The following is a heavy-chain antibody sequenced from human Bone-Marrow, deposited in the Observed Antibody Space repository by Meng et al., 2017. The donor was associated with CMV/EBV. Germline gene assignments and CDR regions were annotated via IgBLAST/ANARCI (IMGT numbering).Heavy chain of an antibody. CDR3: ARTDIVATIYFGY. CDR1: GYTFSDYY. D-gene: IGHD5-12*01. J-gene: IGHJ4*02. Sequence: GGSLRLSCAASGYTFSDYYIHWVRQAPGQGPEWMGWINPNGGGTDYAQKFEGRVTMTRDTSITTAYMELSGLRFDDTAVYYCARTDIVATIYFGYWGQGTQVTVSS. V-gene: IGHV1-2*02. CDR2: INPNGGGT.